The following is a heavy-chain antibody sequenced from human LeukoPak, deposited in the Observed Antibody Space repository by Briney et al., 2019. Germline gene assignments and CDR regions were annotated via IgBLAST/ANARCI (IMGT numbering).Heavy chain of an antibody. D-gene: IGHD3-22*01. V-gene: IGHV3-66*01. J-gene: IGHJ4*02. Sequence: PGGSLRLSCAASGFTVSSNYMSWVRQAPGKGLEWVSVIYSGGSTYYADSVKGRFTISRDNSKNTLYLQMNSLRAEDTAVYYCARDSGSYYDSSGYAPLFDYWGQGTLVTVSS. CDR1: GFTVSSNY. CDR2: IYSGGST. CDR3: ARDSGSYYDSSGYAPLFDY.